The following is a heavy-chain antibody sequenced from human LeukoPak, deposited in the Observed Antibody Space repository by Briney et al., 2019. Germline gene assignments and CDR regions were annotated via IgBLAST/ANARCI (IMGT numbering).Heavy chain of an antibody. Sequence: GASVKVSCKASEYTFTGYYMHWVRQAPGQGLEWMGWINPNSGGTNYAQKFQGRVTMTRDTSISTAYMELSRLRSDDTAVYYCARGLPVPYYYYGMDVWGQGTTVTVSS. D-gene: IGHD1-14*01. CDR1: EYTFTGYY. CDR2: INPNSGGT. V-gene: IGHV1-2*02. CDR3: ARGLPVPYYYYGMDV. J-gene: IGHJ6*02.